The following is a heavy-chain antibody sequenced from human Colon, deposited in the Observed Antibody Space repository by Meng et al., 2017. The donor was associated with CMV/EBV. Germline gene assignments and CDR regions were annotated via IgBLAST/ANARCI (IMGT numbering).Heavy chain of an antibody. V-gene: IGHV3-7*01. CDR1: GSSFSNSW. CDR3: ASTGPLYGLYFCY. Sequence: GESLKISCAASGSSFSNSWMIWVRRAPGKGLEWVAKTNEDGSDKYYVESVKGRFTIFRDNAKNSVYLQMNSLRAEDTAVYYCASTGPLYGLYFCYWGQGTLVTVSS. CDR2: TNEDGSDK. D-gene: IGHD2-8*01. J-gene: IGHJ4*02.